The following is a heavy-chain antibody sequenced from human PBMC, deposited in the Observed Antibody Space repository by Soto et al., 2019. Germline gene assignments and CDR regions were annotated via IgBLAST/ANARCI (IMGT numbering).Heavy chain of an antibody. CDR2: IIPIFGTA. V-gene: IGHV1-69*13. J-gene: IGHJ6*02. CDR1: GGTFSSYA. Sequence: ASVKVSCKASGGTFSSYAISWVRQAPGQGLEWMGGIIPIFGTANYAQKFQGRVTITADESTSTAYMELSSLRSEDTAVYYCAVPSSTLTRWEYYYGMDVWGQGTTVTVSS. CDR3: AVPSSTLTRWEYYYGMDV. D-gene: IGHD4-17*01.